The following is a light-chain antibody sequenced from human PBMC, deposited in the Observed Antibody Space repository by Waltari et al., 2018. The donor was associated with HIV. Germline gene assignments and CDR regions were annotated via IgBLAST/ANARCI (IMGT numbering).Light chain of an antibody. J-gene: IGKJ4*01. V-gene: IGKV4-1*01. CDR3: QQYYTTPLT. CDR1: QSVLFSSNNNNY. CDR2: WAS. Sequence: DIVMTQSPDSLAVSLGERATIHCKSSQSVLFSSNNNNYLAWYQQKPGQSPKLLIYWASTRESGVPDRFSGSGSGTDFTLTISSLRAEDVAVYYCQQYYTTPLTFGGGTKVGIK.